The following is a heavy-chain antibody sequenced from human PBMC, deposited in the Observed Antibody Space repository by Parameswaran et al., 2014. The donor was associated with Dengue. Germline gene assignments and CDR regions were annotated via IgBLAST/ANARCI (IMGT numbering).Heavy chain of an antibody. V-gene: IGHV3-48*02. J-gene: IGHJ4*02. CDR3: ARVVGSWYDY. CDR2: IGSSSTTI. D-gene: IGHD6-13*01. Sequence: VRQMPGKGLEWVSYIGSSSTTIYYADSVEGRFTISRDDAKNSLYLQMNSLRDEDTAVYYCARVVGSWYDYWGQGTLVTVSS.